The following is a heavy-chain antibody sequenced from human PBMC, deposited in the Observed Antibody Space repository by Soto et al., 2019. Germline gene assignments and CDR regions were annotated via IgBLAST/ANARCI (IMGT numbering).Heavy chain of an antibody. J-gene: IGHJ4*02. CDR2: INHSGST. CDR3: ARDVPLWFGERGAFDY. V-gene: IGHV4-34*01. CDR1: GGSFSGYY. Sequence: QVQLQQWGAGLLKPSETLSLTCAVYGGSFSGYYWSWIRQPPGKGLEWIGEINHSGSTNYNPSLKSRVTLSVETSKNQFSLKLSSVTAADTAVYYCARDVPLWFGERGAFDYWGQGTLVTVSS. D-gene: IGHD3-10*01.